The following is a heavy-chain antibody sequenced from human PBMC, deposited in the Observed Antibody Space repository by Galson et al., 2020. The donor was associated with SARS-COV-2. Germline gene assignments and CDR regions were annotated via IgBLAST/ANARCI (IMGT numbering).Heavy chain of an antibody. D-gene: IGHD6-13*01. CDR3: ARSGYSSSWLSFDP. J-gene: IGHJ5*02. Sequence: SGPTLVKPTQTLTLTCTFSVFSLSTSGMCVSWNRQPPGKALEWLARIDWDDDKYYSTSLKTRLTISKDTSKNQVVLTMTNMDPVDTATYYCARSGYSSSWLSFDPWGQGTLVTVSS. CDR1: VFSLSTSGMC. CDR2: IDWDDDK. V-gene: IGHV2-70*11.